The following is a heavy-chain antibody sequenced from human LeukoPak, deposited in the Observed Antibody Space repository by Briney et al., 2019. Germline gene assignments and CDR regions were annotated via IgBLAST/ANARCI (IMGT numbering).Heavy chain of an antibody. CDR2: IYYSGST. CDR1: GGSISSYH. Sequence: SETLSLTCTVSGGSISSYHWSWIRQPPGKGLECIGYIYYSGSTNYNPSLKSRVTISVDTSKNQFSLKLSSVTAADTAVYYCARHARRAVRGVIRNWFDPWGQGTLVTVSS. V-gene: IGHV4-59*08. D-gene: IGHD3-10*01. J-gene: IGHJ5*02. CDR3: ARHARRAVRGVIRNWFDP.